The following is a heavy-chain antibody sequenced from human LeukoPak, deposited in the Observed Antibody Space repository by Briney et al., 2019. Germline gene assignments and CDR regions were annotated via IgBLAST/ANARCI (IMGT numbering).Heavy chain of an antibody. J-gene: IGHJ4*02. Sequence: GGSLRLSCAASGFTFSNYHMNWVRQAPGKGLEWVANIKQDGSEKNYVDSVKGRFTISRDNAKTSLYLQMNSLRAEDTAVYYCARSLWPEDYWGQGTLVTVSS. CDR2: IKQDGSEK. CDR1: GFTFSNYH. V-gene: IGHV3-7*01. CDR3: ARSLWPEDY. D-gene: IGHD5-18*01.